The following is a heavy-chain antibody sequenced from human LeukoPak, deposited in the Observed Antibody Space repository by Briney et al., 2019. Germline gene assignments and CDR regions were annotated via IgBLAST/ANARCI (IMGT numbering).Heavy chain of an antibody. Sequence: ASVKVSCKASGYTFSNYYLHWVRQAPGQGLEWMGLINPTAGNTYYAQRFQGRVTMTRDTSISTAYMELSRLRSDDTAVYYCARDHEPMGAYYYYMDVWGKGTTVTISS. CDR3: ARDHEPMGAYYYYMDV. J-gene: IGHJ6*03. V-gene: IGHV1-46*01. CDR2: INPTAGNT. CDR1: GYTFSNYY. D-gene: IGHD3-10*01.